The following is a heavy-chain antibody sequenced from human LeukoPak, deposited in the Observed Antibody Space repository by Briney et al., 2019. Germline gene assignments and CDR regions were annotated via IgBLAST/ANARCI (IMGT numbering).Heavy chain of an antibody. CDR2: ISGSGSST. J-gene: IGHJ4*02. CDR3: AKHSVSCGGVSCLYIDY. V-gene: IGHV3-23*01. CDR1: GFTFNNFA. Sequence: GGSLRLSCAASGFTFNNFATTWVRQAPGKGLEWVSHISGSGSSTYYGDSVRGRFTISRDNSKNTLYLQMNSLRAEDTAVYYCAKHSVSCGGVSCLYIDYWGQGTLVTVSS. D-gene: IGHD2-2*01.